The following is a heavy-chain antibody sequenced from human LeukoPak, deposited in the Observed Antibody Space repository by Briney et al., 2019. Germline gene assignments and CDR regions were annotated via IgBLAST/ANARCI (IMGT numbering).Heavy chain of an antibody. CDR1: GFRFSSYA. CDR3: ARAGYSVYDSPSYYFDY. Sequence: GGSLRLSCAASGFRFSSYAMSWVRQAPGKGLEWVSSISSSSSYIYYAGSVKGRFTISRDNAKNSLYLQMNSLRAEDTAVYYCARAGYSVYDSPSYYFDYWGQGTLVTVSS. J-gene: IGHJ4*02. CDR2: ISSSSSYI. V-gene: IGHV3-21*01. D-gene: IGHD5/OR15-5a*01.